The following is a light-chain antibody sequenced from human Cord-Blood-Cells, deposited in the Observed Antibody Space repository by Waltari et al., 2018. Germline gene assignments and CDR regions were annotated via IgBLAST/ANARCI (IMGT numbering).Light chain of an antibody. CDR1: SSDVGGYNY. Sequence: QSALTQPASVSGSPGQSITISCTGTSSDVGGYNYVSWYQQHPGKAPKLMIYGVSNRPSGVSNHCSGSKSGNTASLTISGRQAEDEADYYCSSYTSSSTSYVFGTGTKVTVL. J-gene: IGLJ1*01. CDR3: SSYTSSSTSYV. CDR2: GVS. V-gene: IGLV2-14*01.